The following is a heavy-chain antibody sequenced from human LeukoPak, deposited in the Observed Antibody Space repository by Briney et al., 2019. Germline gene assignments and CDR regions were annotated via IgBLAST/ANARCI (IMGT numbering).Heavy chain of an antibody. Sequence: GGSLRLSCGASGFTFTTHWIHWVRQAPGKGLVWVSRIKPDGSDTNYADSVKGRFTISRDNAKNTVYLQMNSLRAEDTAVYYCAKPGGYYGSGSYFDYWGQGTLVTVSS. V-gene: IGHV3-74*01. CDR1: GFTFTTHW. CDR3: AKPGGYYGSGSYFDY. CDR2: IKPDGSDT. J-gene: IGHJ4*02. D-gene: IGHD3-10*01.